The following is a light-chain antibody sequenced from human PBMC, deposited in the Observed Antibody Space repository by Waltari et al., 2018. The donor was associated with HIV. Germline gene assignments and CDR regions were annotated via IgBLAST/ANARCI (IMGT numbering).Light chain of an antibody. J-gene: IGKJ5*01. CDR1: QSISSY. CDR3: QQSYSIPPS. V-gene: IGKV1-39*01. Sequence: DIQMTQSPSSLSASVGDRVSITCRASQSISSYLNRYQQKSGKAPNLLIYDASTLQSGVPSRFSGGGSGTDFTLTISSLQPEDFAIYYCQQSYSIPPSFGQGTRLEIK. CDR2: DAS.